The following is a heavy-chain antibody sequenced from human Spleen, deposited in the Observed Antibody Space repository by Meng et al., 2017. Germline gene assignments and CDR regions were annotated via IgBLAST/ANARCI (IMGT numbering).Heavy chain of an antibody. Sequence: GGSLRLSCAASGFTFSSYGMHWVRQAPGKGLEWVAVIWYDGSNKYYADSVKGRFTISRDNSKNTLYLQMNSLRAEDTAVYYCARDSYYYDSSGYFDYWGQGTLVTVSS. V-gene: IGHV3-33*01. CDR2: IWYDGSNK. CDR1: GFTFSSYG. J-gene: IGHJ4*02. D-gene: IGHD3-22*01. CDR3: ARDSYYYDSSGYFDY.